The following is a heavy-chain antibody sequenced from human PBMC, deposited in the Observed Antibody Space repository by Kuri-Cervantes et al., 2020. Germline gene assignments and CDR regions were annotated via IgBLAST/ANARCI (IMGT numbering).Heavy chain of an antibody. Sequence: GGSLRLTCAASGFTFSSYGVHWVPQAPGKGLGWVSVISYDGNNKYYADSVKGRFTISRDNSKSTLYLQMNSLRAEDTAVYYCARTCMVRGVLYPAMDVWGQETTVTVSS. CDR2: ISYDGNNK. CDR1: GFTFSSYG. D-gene: IGHD3-10*01. V-gene: IGHV3-30*03. J-gene: IGHJ6*02. CDR3: ARTCMVRGVLYPAMDV.